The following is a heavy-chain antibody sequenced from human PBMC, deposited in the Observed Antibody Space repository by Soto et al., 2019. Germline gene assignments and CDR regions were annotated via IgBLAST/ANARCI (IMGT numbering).Heavy chain of an antibody. V-gene: IGHV3-48*02. J-gene: IGHJ6*02. CDR2: ISSSSSTI. CDR3: ASSICSSTSCYLHSYYYYGMDV. D-gene: IGHD2-2*01. CDR1: GFTFSSYS. Sequence: EVQLVESGGGLVQPGGSLRLSCAASGFTFSSYSMNWVRQAPGKGLEWVSYISSSSSTIYYADSVKGRFTISRDNAKNSLYLQMNSLRDEDTAVYYCASSICSSTSCYLHSYYYYGMDVWGQGTTVTVSS.